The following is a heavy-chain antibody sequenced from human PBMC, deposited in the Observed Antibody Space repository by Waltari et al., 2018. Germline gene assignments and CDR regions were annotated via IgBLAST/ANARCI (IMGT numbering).Heavy chain of an antibody. CDR1: GFTFTNHW. V-gene: IGHV3-7*04. CDR3: ARGVTTVEY. J-gene: IGHJ4*02. Sequence: EVQLVESGGGLVQPGGSLRLSCSGSGFTFTNHWMGWVRQAQGKGPEGVASIKQDGSEKYYVDSMKGRFTISRDNAKNSLSLQMDSLRAEDMAVYFCARGVTTVEYWGQGTLVTVSS. D-gene: IGHD2-21*02. CDR2: IKQDGSEK.